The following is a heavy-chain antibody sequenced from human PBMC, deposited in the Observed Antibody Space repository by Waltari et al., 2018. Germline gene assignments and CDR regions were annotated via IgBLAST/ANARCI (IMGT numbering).Heavy chain of an antibody. D-gene: IGHD3-10*02. V-gene: IGHV4-4*02. Sequence: QLQLQQSCPGLVKPSATLSLTCAVSGDSTTGGSWWSWVRQTPGKGLEWVGQIHGSGRTNYNPSLEGRVTISMDMSNNKFSLRVSSATAADTAVYYCARDRGRGMFLDSWGQGILVSVSP. CDR3: ARDRGRGMFLDS. CDR1: GDSTTGGSW. CDR2: IHGSGRT. J-gene: IGHJ4*02.